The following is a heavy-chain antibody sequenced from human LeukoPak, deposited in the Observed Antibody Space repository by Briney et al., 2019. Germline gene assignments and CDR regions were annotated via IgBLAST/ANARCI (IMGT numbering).Heavy chain of an antibody. D-gene: IGHD3-10*01. CDR1: GGSFSGYY. CDR2: INHSGST. J-gene: IGHJ4*02. V-gene: IGHV4-34*01. CDR3: ARGDGFN. Sequence: SETLSLTCAVYGGSFSGYYWSWIRQPPGKGLEWIGEINHSGSTNYNPSLKSRVTISVDTSKNQFSLKLSSVTAADTAVYYCARGDGFNWGQGTLVTVSS.